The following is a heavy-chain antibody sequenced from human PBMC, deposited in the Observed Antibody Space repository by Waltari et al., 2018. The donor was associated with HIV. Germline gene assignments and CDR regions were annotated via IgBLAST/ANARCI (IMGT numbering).Heavy chain of an antibody. D-gene: IGHD6-13*01. V-gene: IGHV3-23*01. CDR1: GFTFSSYA. CDR2: ISGSGGST. Sequence: EVQLLESGGGLVQPGGSLRLSCAASGFTFSSYAMSWVRQAPGKGLEGVSAISGSGGSTYYADSVKGRFTISRDNSKNTLYLQMNSLRAEDTAVYYCAKDLQFIQQQPRGDYWGQGTLVTVSS. J-gene: IGHJ4*02. CDR3: AKDLQFIQQQPRGDY.